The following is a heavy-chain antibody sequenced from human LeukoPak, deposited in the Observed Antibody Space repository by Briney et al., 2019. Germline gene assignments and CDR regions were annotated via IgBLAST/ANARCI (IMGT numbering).Heavy chain of an antibody. D-gene: IGHD3-9*01. CDR2: IIPIFGTA. J-gene: IGHJ4*02. CDR1: GGTFSSYA. V-gene: IGHV1-69*05. CDR3: ARDIDDILTGYGGFDY. Sequence: SVKVSCKASGGTFSSYAISWVRQAPGQGLEWMGGIIPIFGTANYAQKFQGRVTITTDESTSTAYMELSSLRSEDTAVYYCARDIDDILTGYGGFDYWGQGTLATVSS.